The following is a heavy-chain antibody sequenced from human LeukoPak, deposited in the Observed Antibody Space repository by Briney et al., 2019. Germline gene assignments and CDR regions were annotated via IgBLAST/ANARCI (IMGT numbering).Heavy chain of an antibody. Sequence: PGGSLRLSCAASGFTFGGYWLNWVRQAPGKGLEWVATMNQDGSERYYVDSVKGRFTISRDNAKNSVYLQMNSLRADDTAVYYCARFGGEDYEVASQPFDYWGQGILVTVSS. J-gene: IGHJ4*02. CDR2: MNQDGSER. CDR1: GFTFGGYW. CDR3: ARFGGEDYEVASQPFDY. V-gene: IGHV3-7*01. D-gene: IGHD3-16*01.